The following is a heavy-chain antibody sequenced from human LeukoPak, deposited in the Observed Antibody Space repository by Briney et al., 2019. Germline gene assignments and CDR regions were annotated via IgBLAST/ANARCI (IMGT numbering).Heavy chain of an antibody. J-gene: IGHJ4*02. CDR1: GGSISTYY. CDR3: ARGVPSAADFDY. Sequence: TSETLSLTCTVSGGSISTYYWTWIRQPAGKGLEWIGRIYTSGSTNYHPSLKSRVTMSVDTSKNQFSLKLSSVTAADTAVYYCARGVPSAADFDYWGQGTLVTVSS. D-gene: IGHD6-25*01. V-gene: IGHV4-4*07. CDR2: IYTSGST.